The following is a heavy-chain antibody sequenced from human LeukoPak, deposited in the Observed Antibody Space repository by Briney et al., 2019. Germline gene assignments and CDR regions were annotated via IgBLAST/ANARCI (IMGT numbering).Heavy chain of an antibody. CDR3: ARTSVDCLDC. CDR2: INLSGGTI. D-gene: IGHD3/OR15-3a*01. CDR1: GFTLSDYY. J-gene: IGHJ4*02. Sequence: GGSLRLSCAASGFTLSDYYMSWIRQAPGKGLECISYINLSGGTIYYADSVKGRFTISRDNANNSLYLQMNNVRAKDTAVYYCARTSVDCLDCWGQGTLVTVSP. V-gene: IGHV3-11*04.